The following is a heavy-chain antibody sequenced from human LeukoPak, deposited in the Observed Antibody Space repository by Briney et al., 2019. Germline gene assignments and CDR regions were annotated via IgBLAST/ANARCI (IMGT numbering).Heavy chain of an antibody. Sequence: ASVKVSCKASGYTFTNNFMHWVRQAPGQGLEWMGIINPSGDNTWYAQKFQGRVTMTRDMATSTDYMEVSSLRSEDTAVYYCAREPGFGDYEAFDIWGQGTMVTVSS. CDR3: AREPGFGDYEAFDI. CDR2: INPSGDNT. V-gene: IGHV1-46*01. J-gene: IGHJ3*02. D-gene: IGHD4-17*01. CDR1: GYTFTNNF.